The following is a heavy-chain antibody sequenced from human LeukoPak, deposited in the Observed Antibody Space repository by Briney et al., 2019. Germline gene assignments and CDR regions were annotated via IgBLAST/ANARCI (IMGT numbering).Heavy chain of an antibody. Sequence: GSLRLSCAASGFTVSSNYMSWVRQAPGKGLEWVSVIYSGGSTYYADSVKGRFTISRHNSKNTLYLQMNSLRAEDTAVYYCARDLVVAGNLIYYYYGMDVWGQGTTVTVSS. CDR1: GFTVSSNY. D-gene: IGHD2-15*01. V-gene: IGHV3-53*04. J-gene: IGHJ6*02. CDR3: ARDLVVAGNLIYYYYGMDV. CDR2: IYSGGST.